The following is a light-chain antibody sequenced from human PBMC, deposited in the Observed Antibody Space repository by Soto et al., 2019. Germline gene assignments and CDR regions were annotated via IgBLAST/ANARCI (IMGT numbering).Light chain of an antibody. J-gene: IGLJ1*01. CDR1: SSDVGGYNY. CDR3: SSYTTTNTYV. Sequence: QSALTQPASVSGSPGQSITISCTGTSSDVGGYNYVSWSQHHPGKAPKLMIYEVSHRPSGVSNRFSGCKSGNTASLTISGLQAEDEADYYCSSYTTTNTYVFGTGTKLTVL. CDR2: EVS. V-gene: IGLV2-14*01.